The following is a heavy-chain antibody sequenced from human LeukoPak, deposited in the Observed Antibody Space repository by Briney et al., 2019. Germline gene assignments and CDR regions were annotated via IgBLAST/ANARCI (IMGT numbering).Heavy chain of an antibody. J-gene: IGHJ4*02. Sequence: PGGSLRLSCAASGFTFSSYGMHWVRQAPGKGLEWVAFIRYDGSNKYYADSVKGRFTISRDNSKNTLYLQMNSLRAEDTAVYYCAKLADSPSTFGGVIRDYWGQGTLVTVSS. D-gene: IGHD3-16*02. V-gene: IGHV3-30*02. CDR1: GFTFSSYG. CDR3: AKLADSPSTFGGVIRDY. CDR2: IRYDGSNK.